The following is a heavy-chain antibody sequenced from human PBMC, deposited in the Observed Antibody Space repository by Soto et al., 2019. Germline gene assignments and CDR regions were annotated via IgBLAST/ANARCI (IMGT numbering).Heavy chain of an antibody. V-gene: IGHV1-69*06. J-gene: IGHJ6*02. Sequence: ASVKVSCKAAGGTFSSYAISLVRQAPGQGLEWMGGIIPIFGTANYAQKFQGRVTITADKSTSTAYMELSSLRSEDTAVYYCARNSHTRTTTMDVWGQGTTVTVSS. D-gene: IGHD1-1*01. CDR1: GGTFSSYA. CDR3: ARNSHTRTTTMDV. CDR2: IIPIFGTA.